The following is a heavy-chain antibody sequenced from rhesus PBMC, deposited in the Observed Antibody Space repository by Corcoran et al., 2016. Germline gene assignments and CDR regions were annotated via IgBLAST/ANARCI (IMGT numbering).Heavy chain of an antibody. V-gene: IGHV4-99*02. Sequence: QVQLQESCPGLVKPSETLSLTCAVSGYSVRNGYFWVWIRQPPGKGLEYIGYFTGRGGDTHYNPSLKSRVTISKDTSENQVSLSLNSVIDADSAVYYCARGGYNGYLYGRVVFTAPDEWGQGVQVTVTP. CDR1: GYSVRNGYF. D-gene: IGHD2-27*01. J-gene: IGHJ4*01. CDR3: ARGGYNGYLYGRVVFTAPDE. CDR2: FTGRGGDT.